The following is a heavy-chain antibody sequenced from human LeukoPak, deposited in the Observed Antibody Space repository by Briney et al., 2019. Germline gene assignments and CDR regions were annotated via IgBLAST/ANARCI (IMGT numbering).Heavy chain of an antibody. Sequence: SETLSLTCAVYGGSFSGYYWSWIRQPPGKGLEWIGEINHSGSTNYNPSLKSRVTISVDTSKNQFSLKLSSVTAADTAVYYCATDFWSGTNIIDYWGQGTLVTVSS. V-gene: IGHV4-34*01. J-gene: IGHJ4*02. D-gene: IGHD3-3*01. CDR2: INHSGST. CDR3: ATDFWSGTNIIDY. CDR1: GGSFSGYY.